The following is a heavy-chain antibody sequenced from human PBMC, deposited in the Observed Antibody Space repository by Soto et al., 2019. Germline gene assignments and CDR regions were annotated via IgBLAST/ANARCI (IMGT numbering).Heavy chain of an antibody. D-gene: IGHD2-15*01. CDR3: AKADLVVVVAATNFDY. CDR1: GFTFSSYA. J-gene: IGHJ4*02. V-gene: IGHV3-23*01. Sequence: PGGSLRLSCAASGFTFSSYAMSWVRQAPGKGLEWVSAISGSGGSTYYADSVKGRFTISRDNSKNTLYLQMNSLRAEDTAVYYCAKADLVVVVAATNFDYWGQGTLVTVSS. CDR2: ISGSGGST.